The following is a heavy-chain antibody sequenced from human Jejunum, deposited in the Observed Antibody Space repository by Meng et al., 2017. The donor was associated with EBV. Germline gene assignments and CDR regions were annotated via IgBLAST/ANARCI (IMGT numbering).Heavy chain of an antibody. CDR3: AGLRYSGYDRAFDY. J-gene: IGHJ4*02. V-gene: IGHV4-61*01. D-gene: IGHD5-12*01. CDR1: GGSVNSGNVY. CDR2: IYYSGST. Sequence: LQESGPGLVKPSATLALTWTVSGGSVNSGNVYWSWIRQPPGKGLEWIGYIYYSGSTNYIPSLKSRVTISLDTSKNQFSLKLSSVTAADTAVYYCAGLRYSGYDRAFDYWGQGALVTVSS.